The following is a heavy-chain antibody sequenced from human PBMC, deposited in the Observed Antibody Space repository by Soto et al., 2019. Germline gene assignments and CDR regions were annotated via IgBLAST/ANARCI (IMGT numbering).Heavy chain of an antibody. CDR1: EFTFSAYA. CDR3: TRDPNGDHIGAFDF. D-gene: IGHD3-16*01. J-gene: IGHJ3*01. Sequence: VQVLESGGGLVQPGGSLRLSCATSEFTFSAYAMTWVRQAPGEGLEWVASISGSGGGTSYTDSVKGRFSISRDNSKNTLYLRMNSLRVEDTAVYYCTRDPNGDHIGAFDFWGQGILVTVSS. V-gene: IGHV3-23*01. CDR2: ISGSGGGT.